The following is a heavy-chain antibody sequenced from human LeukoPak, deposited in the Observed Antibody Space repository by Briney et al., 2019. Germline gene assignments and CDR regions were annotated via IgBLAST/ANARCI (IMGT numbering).Heavy chain of an antibody. D-gene: IGHD5-12*01. Sequence: PGGSLRLSCAASGFTFSRYAMSWVRQAPGKGLEWVSVISGSGGSTYYADSVKGRFTISRDNSKNTLYLQMNSLRAEDTAVYYCAKDVESYSGYCDYWGQGTLVTVSS. J-gene: IGHJ4*02. CDR3: AKDVESYSGYCDY. CDR1: GFTFSRYA. CDR2: ISGSGGST. V-gene: IGHV3-23*01.